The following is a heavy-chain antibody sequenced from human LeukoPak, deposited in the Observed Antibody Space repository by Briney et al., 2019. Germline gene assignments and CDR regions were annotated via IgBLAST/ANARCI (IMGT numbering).Heavy chain of an antibody. CDR1: GGTFSSYA. J-gene: IGHJ4*02. CDR3: ASVPPRDFWSGYYHY. D-gene: IGHD3-3*01. Sequence: SVKVSCKASGGTFSSYAISWVRQAPGQGLEWMEGIIPIFGTANYAQKFQGRVTITTDESTSTAYMELSSLRSEDTAVYYCASVPPRDFWSGYYHYWGQGTLVTVSS. V-gene: IGHV1-69*05. CDR2: IIPIFGTA.